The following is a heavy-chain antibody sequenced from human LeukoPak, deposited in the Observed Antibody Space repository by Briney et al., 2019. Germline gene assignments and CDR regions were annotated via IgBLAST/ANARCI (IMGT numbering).Heavy chain of an antibody. D-gene: IGHD6-13*01. Sequence: ASVKVSCKASGYTFTTYSMHWVRQAPGKGLEWMGGFDPEDGETIYAQKFQGRVTMTEDTSTDTAYMELSSLRSEDTAVYYCATDRTSDGYSSSWYTFDYWGQGTLVTVSS. CDR2: FDPEDGET. CDR1: GYTFTTYS. J-gene: IGHJ4*02. V-gene: IGHV1-24*01. CDR3: ATDRTSDGYSSSWYTFDY.